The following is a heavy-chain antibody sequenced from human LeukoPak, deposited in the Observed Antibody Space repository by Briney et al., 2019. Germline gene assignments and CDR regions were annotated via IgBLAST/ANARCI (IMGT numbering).Heavy chain of an antibody. CDR3: ARGKGVRAYAFDI. J-gene: IGHJ3*02. D-gene: IGHD1-1*01. Sequence: GGSLRLSCAVSGFTFRSLWMNWVRQAPGKGLEWVSGINWNGGSTGYADSVKGRFTISRDNAKNSLYLQMNSLRAEDTALYHCARGKGVRAYAFDIWGQGTMVTVSS. CDR2: INWNGGST. V-gene: IGHV3-20*01. CDR1: GFTFRSLW.